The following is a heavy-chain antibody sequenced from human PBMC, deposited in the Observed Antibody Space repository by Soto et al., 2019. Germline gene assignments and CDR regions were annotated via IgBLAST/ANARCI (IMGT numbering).Heavy chain of an antibody. V-gene: IGHV3-30-3*01. D-gene: IGHD1-1*01. CDR2: ISYEGSNT. CDR3: ARVTPGNNLYYFSGLDF. CDR1: GFTFGTYA. J-gene: IGHJ6*02. Sequence: QSGGYLRLSCVASGFTFGTYAIHWVRQAPGKGLQWVALISYEGSNTYYADSVKGRFTISRDNSKNTLYLEMNTLRPEDTAVYYCARVTPGNNLYYFSGLDFWGQGTSVTVSS.